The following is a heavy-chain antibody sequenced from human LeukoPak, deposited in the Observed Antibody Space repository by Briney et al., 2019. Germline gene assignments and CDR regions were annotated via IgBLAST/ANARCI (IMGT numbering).Heavy chain of an antibody. J-gene: IGHJ4*02. CDR3: ARDLSITSRKSIVGY. CDR1: GFTFSGYW. Sequence: GGSLRLSCEASGFTFSGYWMHWVRQVPGKGLVGASRINSDGTSTIYADSVKGRFTTSRDNAKNTLYLQMNTLRAEDTGVYYCARDLSITSRKSIVGYWGQGTLVTVSS. CDR2: INSDGTST. V-gene: IGHV3-74*01. D-gene: IGHD1-20*01.